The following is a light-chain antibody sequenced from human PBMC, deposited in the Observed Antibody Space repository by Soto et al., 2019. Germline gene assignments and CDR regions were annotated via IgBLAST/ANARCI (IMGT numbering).Light chain of an antibody. CDR3: CSYETSSTYV. CDR2: EGS. V-gene: IGLV2-23*01. Sequence: QSALTQPASVSGSPGQSITISCTGTSSDVGSYNLVSWYQHHPGKPPKLMIYEGSRRPSGVSNRFSASKSGNTASLTISGLQYEDEAEYYCCSYETSSTYVFGSGTKLTVL. J-gene: IGLJ1*01. CDR1: SSDVGSYNL.